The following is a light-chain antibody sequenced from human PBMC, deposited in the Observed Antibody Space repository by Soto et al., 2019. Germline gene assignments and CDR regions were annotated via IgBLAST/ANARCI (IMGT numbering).Light chain of an antibody. CDR1: QSVSSSY. CDR2: GVS. J-gene: IGKJ1*01. V-gene: IGKV3-20*01. CDR3: QQYDSSQWT. Sequence: EIVLTQSPGTLSLSPGERATLSCRASQSVSSSYLAWYQQKPGQAPKFLIYGVSSRATGIPDRFSGSGSGTDFTLTISRLEPEDFAVYYCQQYDSSQWTFGQGTKVEIK.